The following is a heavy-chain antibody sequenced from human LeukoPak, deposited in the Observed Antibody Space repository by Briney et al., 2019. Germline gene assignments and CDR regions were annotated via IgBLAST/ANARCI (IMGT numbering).Heavy chain of an antibody. Sequence: PSETLSLTCAVSGGSLSSSNWWSWVRQPPGKGLEWSGEIYHSGSNNYNPSLKSRVTISVDKSKNQFSLKLSSVTPAYTAVYYCARLHSGYYIDYWGQGTLFTVSS. D-gene: IGHD3-22*01. CDR2: IYHSGSN. J-gene: IGHJ4*02. CDR1: GGSLSSSNW. CDR3: ARLHSGYYIDY. V-gene: IGHV4-4*02.